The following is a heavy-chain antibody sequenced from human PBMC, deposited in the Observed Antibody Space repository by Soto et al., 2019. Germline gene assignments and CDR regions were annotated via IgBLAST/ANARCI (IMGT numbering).Heavy chain of an antibody. V-gene: IGHV3-23*01. CDR1: GFTFSNYA. D-gene: IGHD6-19*01. Sequence: EVQLLESGGGLVQPGGSLRLSCAASGFTFSNYAISWVRQAPGKGLEWVSIISGSGDTTYYADSVKGRFTISRDNSRNTLYLQMNSLSAGDSAKYYCAKEGTSGLYYFAYWGPGTLVTVSS. CDR3: AKEGTSGLYYFAY. J-gene: IGHJ4*02. CDR2: ISGSGDTT.